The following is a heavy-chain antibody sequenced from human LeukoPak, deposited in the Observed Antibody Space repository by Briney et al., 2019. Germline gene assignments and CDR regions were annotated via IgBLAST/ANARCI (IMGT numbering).Heavy chain of an antibody. CDR3: AKGDFGGSYFDY. D-gene: IGHD3-10*01. J-gene: IGHJ4*02. CDR2: ISSDGTNK. V-gene: IGHV3-30*18. Sequence: GGSLRLFCAPSGFTFSSYGMHWVRQAPGKGLEWVAAISSDGTNKLYADSVEGRFTISRDHSKNTLYLQMNSLRPEDTSMYYCAKGDFGGSYFDYWGQGTLVTVSS. CDR1: GFTFSSYG.